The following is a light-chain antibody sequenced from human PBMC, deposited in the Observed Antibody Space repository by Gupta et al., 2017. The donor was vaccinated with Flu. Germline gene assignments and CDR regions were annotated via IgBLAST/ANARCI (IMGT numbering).Light chain of an antibody. CDR1: SSNIGTYA. CDR3: AAWDDSLNAYV. J-gene: IGLJ1*01. V-gene: IGLV1-44*01. CDR2: SNN. Sequence: QSVLTQAPSASATPGQSVTISCSGSSSNIGTYAVNWYQHLPATAPKVVIDSNNQRPSGVADRFSGSKFGTSASLAISGLQSEDEADYYCAAWDDSLNAYVFGTGTTVTVL.